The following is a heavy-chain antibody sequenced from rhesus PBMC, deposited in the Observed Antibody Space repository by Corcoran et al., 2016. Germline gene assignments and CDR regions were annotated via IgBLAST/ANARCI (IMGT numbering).Heavy chain of an antibody. CDR2: ISGSVGST. CDR1: GGSISSNW. Sequence: QLQLQESGPGLVKPSETLSLTCAVSGGSISSNWWSWIRQPPGKGLEWIGRISGSVGSTSYNTSLKSRVTISTDTSKNQLSLKLISVTAADTAVYYCARAAAGTYRFDVWGPGVLVTVSS. CDR3: ARAAAGTYRFDV. V-gene: IGHV4-173*01. J-gene: IGHJ5-1*01. D-gene: IGHD6-31*01.